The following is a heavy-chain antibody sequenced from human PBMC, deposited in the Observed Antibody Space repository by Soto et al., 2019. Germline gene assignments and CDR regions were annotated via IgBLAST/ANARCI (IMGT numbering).Heavy chain of an antibody. Sequence: GGSLRLSYAASGFTFSISAMSWVRQAPGKGLKWVSSISGSGDSAYYADSVKGRFTISRDNSKNTLYLQINSLRAEDTAVYYCAKERSDHRIAAAAIDYWGQGA. J-gene: IGHJ4*02. D-gene: IGHD6-25*01. CDR3: AKERSDHRIAAAAIDY. V-gene: IGHV3-23*01. CDR1: GFTFSISA. CDR2: ISGSGDSA.